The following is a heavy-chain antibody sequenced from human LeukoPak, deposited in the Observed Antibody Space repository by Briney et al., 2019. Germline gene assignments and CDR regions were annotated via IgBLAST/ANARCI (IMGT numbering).Heavy chain of an antibody. D-gene: IGHD3-16*02. J-gene: IGHJ6*02. Sequence: SETLSLTCTVSGGSISSYYWSWIRQPPGKGLEWIGYIYYSGSTNYNPSLKSRVTISVDTSKNQFSLKLSSVTAADTAVYYCARFIKGKSYYYCVMDVWGQGTTVTVSS. CDR2: IYYSGST. CDR3: ARFIKGKSYYYCVMDV. V-gene: IGHV4-59*01. CDR1: GGSISSYY.